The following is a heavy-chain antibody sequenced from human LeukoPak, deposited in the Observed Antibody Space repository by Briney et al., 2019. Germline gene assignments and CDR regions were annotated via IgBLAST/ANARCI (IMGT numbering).Heavy chain of an antibody. CDR1: GFIFGDYA. Sequence: PGRSLRLSCTASGFIFGDYAMSWVRRAPGKGLEWVGFIRIKVYGATTEYAASVKGRFTISRDDSKSITYLQMNSLKTEDTAVYYCARDVDQGSSWGQGTLVTVSS. CDR3: ARDVDQGSS. J-gene: IGHJ4*02. D-gene: IGHD6-13*01. CDR2: IRIKVYGATT. V-gene: IGHV3-49*04.